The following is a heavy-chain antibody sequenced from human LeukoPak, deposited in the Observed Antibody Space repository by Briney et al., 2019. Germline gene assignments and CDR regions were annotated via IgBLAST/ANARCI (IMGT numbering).Heavy chain of an antibody. CDR2: MSGSGDTT. J-gene: IGHJ4*02. D-gene: IGHD6-13*01. Sequence: GGFLRLSCAASGFDFNDFAMTWVRQAPGKGLEWVSSMSGSGDTTEYAASVKGRFTISRDNAKKTLYLEMNSLRVEDTAIYYCARDRAAAPWGYFDYWGQGTLVTVSS. CDR1: GFDFNDFA. CDR3: ARDRAAAPWGYFDY. V-gene: IGHV3-23*01.